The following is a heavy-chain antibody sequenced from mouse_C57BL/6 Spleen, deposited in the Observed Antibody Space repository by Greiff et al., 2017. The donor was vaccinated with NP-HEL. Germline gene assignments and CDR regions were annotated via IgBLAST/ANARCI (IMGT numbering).Heavy chain of an antibody. D-gene: IGHD1-1*01. CDR1: GYTFTDYY. CDR2: INPNNGGT. V-gene: IGHV1-26*01. Sequence: EVQLQQSGPELVKPGASVKISCKASGYTFTDYYMNWVKQSHGKSLEWIGDINPNNGGTSYNQKFKGKATLTVDKSSSTAYMELRSLTSEDSAVYYCARMDYYGSSLYFDYWGQGTTLTVSS. J-gene: IGHJ2*01. CDR3: ARMDYYGSSLYFDY.